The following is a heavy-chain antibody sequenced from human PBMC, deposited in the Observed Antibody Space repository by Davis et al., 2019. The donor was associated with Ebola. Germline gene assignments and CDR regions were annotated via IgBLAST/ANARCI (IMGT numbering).Heavy chain of an antibody. Sequence: GESLKISCVTSGFTFSNYWMGWVRQAPGTGLEWVANINQYGNERYYVDSVKGRFTISRDNAKNSLFLQMNGLTAEDTALYYCAREAPFCGGDCLDYWGQGTLVTVSS. CDR3: AREAPFCGGDCLDY. J-gene: IGHJ4*02. V-gene: IGHV3-7*01. CDR2: INQYGNER. D-gene: IGHD2-21*01. CDR1: GFTFSNYW.